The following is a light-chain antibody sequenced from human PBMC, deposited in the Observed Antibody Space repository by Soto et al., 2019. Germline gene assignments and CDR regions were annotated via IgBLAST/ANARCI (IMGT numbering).Light chain of an antibody. J-gene: IGLJ2*01. CDR1: SSNIGSNT. CDR3: AAWDDSLNGVV. CDR2: SNN. V-gene: IGLV1-44*01. Sequence: QSVLTQPPSASGTPGQRVTISCSGSSSNIGSNTLNWYQQLPGTAPKLLIYSNNQRPSGVPDRFSGSKSGTSASLAISGLQSEDEADYYWAAWDDSLNGVVFGGGTKLTVL.